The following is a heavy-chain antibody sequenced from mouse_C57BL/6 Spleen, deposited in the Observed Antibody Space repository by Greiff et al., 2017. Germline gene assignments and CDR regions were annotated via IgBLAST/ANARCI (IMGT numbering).Heavy chain of an antibody. D-gene: IGHD1-1*01. J-gene: IGHJ4*01. CDR1: GFTFSSYG. V-gene: IGHV5-6*01. CDR2: ISSGGSYT. CDR3: ARSDTTVVATSDYYYAMDY. Sequence: EVQGVESGGDLVKPGGSLKLSCAASGFTFSSYGMSWVRQTPDKRLEWVATISSGGSYTYYPDSVKGRFTISRDNAKNTLYLQMSSLKSEDTAMYYCARSDTTVVATSDYYYAMDYWGQGTSVTVSS.